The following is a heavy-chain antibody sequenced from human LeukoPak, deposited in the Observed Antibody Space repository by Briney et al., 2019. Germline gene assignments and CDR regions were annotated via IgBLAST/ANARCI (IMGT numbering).Heavy chain of an antibody. CDR1: GFTFSSYA. Sequence: GGSLRLSCAASGFTFSSYAMSWVRQAPGKGLEWVSAISGSGGSTYYADSVKGRFTISRDNSKNTLYLQMNGLRAEDTAVYYCARVNYDYVWGSYYFDYWGQGTLVTVSS. CDR3: ARVNYDYVWGSYYFDY. J-gene: IGHJ4*02. D-gene: IGHD3-16*01. CDR2: ISGSGGST. V-gene: IGHV3-23*01.